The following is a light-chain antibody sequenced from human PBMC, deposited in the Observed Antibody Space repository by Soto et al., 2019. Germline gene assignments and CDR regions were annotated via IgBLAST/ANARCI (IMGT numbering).Light chain of an antibody. Sequence: DVQMTQSPSSLSAFVGDRVTITCRASQGIAPYLAWFQQKPGKVPKLLIYATSTLQSGVPSRFSGSGSGTDFTLTISSLQPEDIGTYYGQKYSSAPLTFGGGTKVEIK. CDR2: ATS. V-gene: IGKV1-27*01. J-gene: IGKJ4*01. CDR3: QKYSSAPLT. CDR1: QGIAPY.